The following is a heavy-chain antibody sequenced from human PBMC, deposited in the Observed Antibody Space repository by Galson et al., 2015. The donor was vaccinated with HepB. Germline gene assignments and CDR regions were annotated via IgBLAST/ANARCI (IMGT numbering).Heavy chain of an antibody. V-gene: IGHV1-46*01. CDR1: GYTFSCYY. CDR2: INPNGGST. D-gene: IGHD3-3*01. Sequence: SVKVSCKASGYTFSCYYMHWVRQAPGQGLEWMGIINPNGGSTRYAQKFEGRVTMTRDTSTSTVHMELGSLRSEDTAVYYCARCLGGVPYYDFGYGLDVWGQGTTVTVSS. J-gene: IGHJ6*02. CDR3: ARCLGGVPYYDFGYGLDV.